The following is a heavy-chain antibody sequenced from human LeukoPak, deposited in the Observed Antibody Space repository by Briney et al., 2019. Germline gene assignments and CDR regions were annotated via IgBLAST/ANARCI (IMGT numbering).Heavy chain of an antibody. CDR1: GFTFRTYS. CDR3: ANGGWGN. CDR2: ISSGSSYK. D-gene: IGHD2-15*01. V-gene: IGHV3-21*01. Sequence: GGSLRLSCAASGFTFRTYSMNWVRQTPGKGLEWVSSISSGSSYKFYAESVKGRFTISRDNAKNSLYLQMNSLRAEDTAVYYCANGGWGNWGQGTLVTVSS. J-gene: IGHJ4*02.